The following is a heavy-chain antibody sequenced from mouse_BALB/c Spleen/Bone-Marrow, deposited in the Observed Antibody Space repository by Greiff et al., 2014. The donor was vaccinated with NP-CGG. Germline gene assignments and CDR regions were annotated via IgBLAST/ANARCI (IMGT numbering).Heavy chain of an antibody. CDR3: ARSNGYYAMDY. Sequence: DVKLVESGPDLVKPSQSLSLTCTVTGYSITSGYSWHWIRQFPGNKLEWMGYIHYSAGTNYNPSLKSRISITRDTSKNQFFLQLNSLTNEDTATYYCARSNGYYAMDYWGQGTSVTVSS. CDR2: IHYSAGT. V-gene: IGHV3-1*02. J-gene: IGHJ4*01. CDR1: GYSITSGYS.